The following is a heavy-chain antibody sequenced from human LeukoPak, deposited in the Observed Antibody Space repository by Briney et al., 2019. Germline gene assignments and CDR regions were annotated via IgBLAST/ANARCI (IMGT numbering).Heavy chain of an antibody. Sequence: GGSLRLSCAASGFTFSDYYMSWIRQAPGKGLEWVSYISSSGSTIYYADSVKGRFTISRDNAKNSLYLQMNSLRAEDTAVYYCARDLESYYTPYYFDYWGQGTLVTVSS. CDR3: ARDLESYYTPYYFDY. CDR1: GFTFSDYY. J-gene: IGHJ4*02. D-gene: IGHD1-26*01. CDR2: ISSSGSTI. V-gene: IGHV3-11*04.